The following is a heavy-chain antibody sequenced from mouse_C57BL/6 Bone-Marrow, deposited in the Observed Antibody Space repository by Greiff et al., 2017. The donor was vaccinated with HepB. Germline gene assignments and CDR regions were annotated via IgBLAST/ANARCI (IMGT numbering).Heavy chain of an antibody. V-gene: IGHV1-69*01. Sequence: VQLQQPGAELVMPGASVKLSCKASGYTFTSYWMHWVKQRPGQGLEWIGEIDPSDSYTNYNQKFKGKSTLTVDKSSSTAYMQLSSLTSEDSAVYYCARDYGSPWFAYWGQGTLVTVSA. CDR2: IDPSDSYT. CDR3: ARDYGSPWFAY. J-gene: IGHJ3*01. CDR1: GYTFTSYW. D-gene: IGHD1-1*01.